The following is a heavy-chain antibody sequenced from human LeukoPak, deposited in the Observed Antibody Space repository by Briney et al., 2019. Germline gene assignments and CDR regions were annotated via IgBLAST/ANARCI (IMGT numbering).Heavy chain of an antibody. D-gene: IGHD1-14*01. CDR1: GGTFSIYA. J-gene: IGHJ4*02. CDR2: IIPIFGTA. Sequence: EASVKVSCKASGGTFSIYAISWVRQAPGQGLEWMGGIIPIFGTANYAQKFQGRVTITADESTSTAYMELSSLRSEDTAVYYCARGPRNQEDYYFDYWGQGTLVTVSS. V-gene: IGHV1-69*13. CDR3: ARGPRNQEDYYFDY.